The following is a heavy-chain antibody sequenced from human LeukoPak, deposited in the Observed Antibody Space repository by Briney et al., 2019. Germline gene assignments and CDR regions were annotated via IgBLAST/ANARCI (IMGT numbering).Heavy chain of an antibody. CDR3: AKHSMDYGDYVGEDY. D-gene: IGHD4-17*01. CDR2: ISSSSSYI. V-gene: IGHV3-21*01. Sequence: PGGSLRLSCAASGFTFSSYSMNWVRQAPGKGLEWVSSISSSSSYIYYADSVKGRFTISRDNAKNSLYLQMNSPRAEDTAVYYCAKHSMDYGDYVGEDYWGQGTLVTVSS. CDR1: GFTFSSYS. J-gene: IGHJ4*02.